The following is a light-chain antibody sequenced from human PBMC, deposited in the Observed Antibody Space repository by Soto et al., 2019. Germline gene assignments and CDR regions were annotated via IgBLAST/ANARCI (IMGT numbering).Light chain of an antibody. V-gene: IGKV1-5*01. CDR3: QQDNSYPGT. J-gene: IGKJ1*01. Sequence: DIQMIQSPSTLSASVGDRVTITCRASQDIVNWLAWYQHTPGKAPQLLIFDASTLQSGVPSRFIGSASGSEFTLTINKLQPDDLGTYCLQQDNSYPGTFGQDNKVEIK. CDR1: QDIVNW. CDR2: DAS.